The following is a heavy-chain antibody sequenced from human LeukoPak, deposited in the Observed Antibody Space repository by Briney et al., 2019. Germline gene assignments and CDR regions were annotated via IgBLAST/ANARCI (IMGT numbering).Heavy chain of an antibody. D-gene: IGHD1-26*01. J-gene: IGHJ5*02. V-gene: IGHV1-2*02. CDR2: INPNSGGT. CDR1: GYTFTGYY. Sequence: ASVKVSCKASGYTFTGYYMHWVRQAPGQGLEWMGWINPNSGGTNYAQKFQGRVTMTRDTSISTAYMELSRLRSDDTAVYYCARDPRIVGAQRINWFDPWGQGTLVTVSS. CDR3: ARDPRIVGAQRINWFDP.